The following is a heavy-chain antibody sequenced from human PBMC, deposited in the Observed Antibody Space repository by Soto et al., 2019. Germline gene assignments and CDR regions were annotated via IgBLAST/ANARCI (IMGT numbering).Heavy chain of an antibody. V-gene: IGHV1-18*01. D-gene: IGHD6-13*01. CDR3: ARGGGYSSNWNQGTIFHYYGLDV. J-gene: IGHJ6*02. CDR1: GYTFTSYG. Sequence: QVQLVQSGAEVKKPGASVKVSCKASGYTFTSYGISWVRQAPGQGLEWMGWINAYNDNTNYAQKLQDRVTMTTDTSTSKAYMELRSLRSDDTAVYYCARGGGYSSNWNQGTIFHYYGLDVWGQGTTVTVSS. CDR2: INAYNDNT.